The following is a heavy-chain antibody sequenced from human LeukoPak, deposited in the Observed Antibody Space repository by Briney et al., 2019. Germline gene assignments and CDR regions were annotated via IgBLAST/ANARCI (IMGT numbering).Heavy chain of an antibody. D-gene: IGHD6-13*01. J-gene: IGHJ4*02. CDR1: GYSITSGYY. V-gene: IGHV4-38-2*02. CDR2: SYHSGST. CDR3: ARDVATAGYMY. Sequence: SETLSLTCAVSGYSITSGYYWVWIRQPPGKGLEWIGSSYHSGSTHYSPSLKSRVTISVDTSKNQFSLRLSSVTAADTAVYYCARDVATAGYMYWGQGILVTVSS.